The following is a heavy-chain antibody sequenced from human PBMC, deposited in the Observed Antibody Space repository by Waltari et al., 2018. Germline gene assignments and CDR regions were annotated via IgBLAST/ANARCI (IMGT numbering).Heavy chain of an antibody. CDR3: TVSEVGKYFEK. Sequence: VRLVQSGAEMRKPGTTLKISCQVSGFEFGAIYGHWVRQAPEKGLEWVGLVDPGEGGTLYAETFQGRVTIAADTSTNIVHMEVRGLRLEDAAVYYCTVSEVGKYFEKWGQGTLVTVSS. V-gene: IGHV1-69-2*01. J-gene: IGHJ4*02. CDR2: VDPGEGGT. CDR1: GFEFGAIY. D-gene: IGHD3-10*01.